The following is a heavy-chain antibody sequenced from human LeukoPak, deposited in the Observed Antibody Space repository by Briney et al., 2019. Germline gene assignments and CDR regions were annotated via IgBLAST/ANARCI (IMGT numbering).Heavy chain of an antibody. CDR3: ASTGYSGGWYGMAFDY. CDR1: GYSFTSYW. D-gene: IGHD6-19*01. Sequence: GESLKISCKGSGYSFTSYWIGWVRQMPGKGLEWMGIIYPGDSDTRYSPSFQGQVTISADKSISTAYLQWSSLKASDTAMYYCASTGYSGGWYGMAFDYWGQGTLVTVSS. V-gene: IGHV5-51*01. J-gene: IGHJ4*02. CDR2: IYPGDSDT.